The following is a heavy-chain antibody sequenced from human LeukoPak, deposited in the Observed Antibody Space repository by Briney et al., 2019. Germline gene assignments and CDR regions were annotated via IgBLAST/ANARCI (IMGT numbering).Heavy chain of an antibody. CDR2: IYYSGST. V-gene: IGHV4-39*07. CDR3: ARATQTYYYYYMDV. J-gene: IGHJ6*03. CDR1: GGSISSSSYY. Sequence: PSETLSLTCTVSGGSISSSSYYWGWIRRPPGKGLEWIGSIYYSGSTYYNPSLKSRVTISVDTSKNQFSLKLSSVTAADTAVYYCARATQTYYYYYMDVWGKGTTVTASS.